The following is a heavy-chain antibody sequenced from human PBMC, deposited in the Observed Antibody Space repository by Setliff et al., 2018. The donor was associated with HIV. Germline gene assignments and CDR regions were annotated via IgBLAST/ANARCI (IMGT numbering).Heavy chain of an antibody. CDR3: ARDQIRSRYYYYYTDV. CDR1: GFNFSMYS. J-gene: IGHJ6*03. Sequence: GGSLRLSCAASGFNFSMYSMNWVRQAPGKGLEWVSYISSSSSTKYYADSVKGRFTISRDNAKNSLYLHMNTLRADDTAVYFCARDQIRSRYYYYYTDVWGQGTVVTVSS. V-gene: IGHV3-48*01. CDR2: ISSSSSTK. D-gene: IGHD3-3*01.